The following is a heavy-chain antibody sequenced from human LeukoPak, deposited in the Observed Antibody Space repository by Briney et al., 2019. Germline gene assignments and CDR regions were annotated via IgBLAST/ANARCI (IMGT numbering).Heavy chain of an antibody. Sequence: GGSLRLSCAASGFTFSSYVMNWVRQAPGKGLEWVSYISSSGSTIYYADSVKGRFTISRDNAKNSLYLQMNSLRAEDTAVYYCARGRRIAALGTVPLQANWFDPWGQGTLVTVSS. CDR1: GFTFSSYV. J-gene: IGHJ5*02. V-gene: IGHV3-48*03. D-gene: IGHD6-13*01. CDR3: ARGRRIAALGTVPLQANWFDP. CDR2: ISSSGSTI.